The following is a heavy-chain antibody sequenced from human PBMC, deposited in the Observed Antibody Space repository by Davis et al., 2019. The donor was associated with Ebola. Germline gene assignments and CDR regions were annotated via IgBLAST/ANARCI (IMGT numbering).Heavy chain of an antibody. Sequence: PSETLSLTCTVSGGSISSYYWSWIRQPPGKGLEWIGYIYYSGSTNYNPSLKSRVTISVDTSKNQFSLKLSSVTAADTAVYYCAREGSTMWGWFDPWGQGTLVTVSS. CDR1: GGSISSYY. CDR3: AREGSTMWGWFDP. D-gene: IGHD2-2*01. CDR2: IYYSGST. J-gene: IGHJ5*02. V-gene: IGHV4-59*12.